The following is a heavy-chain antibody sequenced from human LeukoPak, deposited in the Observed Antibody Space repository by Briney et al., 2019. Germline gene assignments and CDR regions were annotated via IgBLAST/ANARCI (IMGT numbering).Heavy chain of an antibody. V-gene: IGHV1-18*01. CDR2: ISAHNGNT. J-gene: IGHJ6*02. D-gene: IGHD3-10*01. CDR1: GYIFTSYG. CDR3: ARDRIIPMVRGVMDYYYYYGMDV. Sequence: GASVKVSCKASGYIFTSYGIIWVRQAPGQGLQWMGWISAHNGNTNYAQKLQGRVTMTTDTSTSTVYMELRSLRSDDTAVYYCARDRIIPMVRGVMDYYYYYGMDVWGQGTTVTVSS.